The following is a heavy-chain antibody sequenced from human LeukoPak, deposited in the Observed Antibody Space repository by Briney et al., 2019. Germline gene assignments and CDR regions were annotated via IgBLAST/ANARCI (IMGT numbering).Heavy chain of an antibody. CDR1: GFTFSSYG. Sequence: GRSLRLSCAASGFTFSSYGMHWVRQAPGKGLEGVAVIWYDGSNKYYADSVKGRFTISRDNSKNTLYLQMNSLRAEDTAVYYCARDALPIIENWFDPWGQGTLVTVSS. CDR3: ARDALPIIENWFDP. D-gene: IGHD2/OR15-2a*01. CDR2: IWYDGSNK. J-gene: IGHJ5*02. V-gene: IGHV3-33*01.